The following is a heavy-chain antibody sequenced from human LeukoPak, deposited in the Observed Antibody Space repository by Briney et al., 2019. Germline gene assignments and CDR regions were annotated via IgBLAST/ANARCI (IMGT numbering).Heavy chain of an antibody. V-gene: IGHV3-30-3*01. CDR3: ARDFSATAGLDV. CDR2: ISYDGSNK. CDR1: GFTFSSYA. J-gene: IGHJ6*02. D-gene: IGHD1-26*01. Sequence: GGSLRLSCAASGFTFSSYAMHWVRQAPGKGLEWVAVISYDGSNKYYADSVKGRFTISRDNSKNSLYLQMNSLRADDTAVYYCARDFSATAGLDVWGQGTTVTVSS.